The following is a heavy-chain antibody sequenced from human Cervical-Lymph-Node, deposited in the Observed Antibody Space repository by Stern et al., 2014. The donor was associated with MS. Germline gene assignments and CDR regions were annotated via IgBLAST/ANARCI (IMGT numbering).Heavy chain of an antibody. J-gene: IGHJ4*02. CDR3: GGNY. CDR2: ITSTSTYT. V-gene: IGHV3-21*01. CDR1: GFTFSNYS. Sequence: EVQLVQSGGGLVKPGGSLRLSCAAPGFTFSNYSMSWVRQAPGKWLEWVSSITSTSTYTYYADSVRGRFTISRDNAKKSLYLQMNSLRAEDTAVYYCGGNYWGQGTLVTVSS.